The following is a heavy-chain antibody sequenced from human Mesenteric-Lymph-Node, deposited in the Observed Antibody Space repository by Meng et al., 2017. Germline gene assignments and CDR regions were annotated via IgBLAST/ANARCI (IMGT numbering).Heavy chain of an antibody. D-gene: IGHD6-19*01. Sequence: GGSLRLSCAASGFTFSDYYMTWIRQPPGQGLEWLASVSPTSGSLYFADSVKGRFTISRDNAKNTLYLQMNSLRAEDTAVYYCAREDSSGWYDYWGQGTLVTVSS. V-gene: IGHV3-11*04. CDR2: VSPTSGSL. CDR1: GFTFSDYY. CDR3: AREDSSGWYDY. J-gene: IGHJ4*02.